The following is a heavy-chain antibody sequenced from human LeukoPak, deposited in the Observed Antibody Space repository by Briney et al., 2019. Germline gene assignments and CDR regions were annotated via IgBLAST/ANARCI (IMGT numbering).Heavy chain of an antibody. CDR3: TTGTSLYYDFWSGYPVGMDV. D-gene: IGHD3-3*01. V-gene: IGHV3-15*01. J-gene: IGHJ6*02. CDR2: IRSKTDGGTT. Sequence: GGSLRLSCAASGFTFSNAWMSWVRQAPGKGLEWVGRIRSKTDGGTTDYAAPVKGRFTISRDDSKNTLYLQMNSLKTEETAVYYCTTGTSLYYDFWSGYPVGMDVWGQGTTVTVSS. CDR1: GFTFSNAW.